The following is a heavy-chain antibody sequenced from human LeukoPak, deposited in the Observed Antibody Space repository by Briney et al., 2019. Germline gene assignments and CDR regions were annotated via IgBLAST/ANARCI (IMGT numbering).Heavy chain of an antibody. Sequence: GGSLRLSCAASGFTFRSYTMNWVRQAPGKGREWVAYIIRSSSTIYNADSVKGRFTISRDHANNSPCLQMHCLRHEHPAVYYCARVFNRYYYMDVWGKGTTVTVSS. V-gene: IGHV3-48*02. CDR3: ARVFNRYYYMDV. D-gene: IGHD1-14*01. CDR2: IIRSSSTI. J-gene: IGHJ6*03. CDR1: GFTFRSYT.